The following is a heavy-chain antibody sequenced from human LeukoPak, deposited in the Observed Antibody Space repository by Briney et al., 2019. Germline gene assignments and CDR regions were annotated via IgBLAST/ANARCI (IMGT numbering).Heavy chain of an antibody. CDR1: GGSVRDNY. J-gene: IGHJ5*02. CDR2: GDDSGGT. Sequence: SETLSLTCAVYGGSVRDNYWSWIRQSPGKGLEWIGEGDDSGGTKFNPSLKSRVSISADTSKNQFSLKLTSMTAADTAVYYCAKNGQSGFSFDPWGQGTLVTVSS. D-gene: IGHD3-3*01. CDR3: AKNGQSGFSFDP. V-gene: IGHV4-34*01.